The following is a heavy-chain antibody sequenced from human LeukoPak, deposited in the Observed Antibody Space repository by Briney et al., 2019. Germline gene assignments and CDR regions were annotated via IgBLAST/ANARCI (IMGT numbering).Heavy chain of an antibody. CDR1: GGSISSYY. CDR3: ARELVGYCSGGSRYHTFYY. V-gene: IGHV4-4*07. D-gene: IGHD2-15*01. J-gene: IGHJ4*02. CDR2: IYTSGST. Sequence: SETLSLTCTVSGGSISSYYWSWIRQPAGKGLEWIGRIYTSGSTNYNPSLKSRVTMSVDTSKNQFSLKLSSVTAADTAVYYCARELVGYCSGGSRYHTFYYWGQGTLVTVSS.